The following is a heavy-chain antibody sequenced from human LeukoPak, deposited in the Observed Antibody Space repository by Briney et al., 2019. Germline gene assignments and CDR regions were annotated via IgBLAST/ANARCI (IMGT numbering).Heavy chain of an antibody. CDR1: GFTFSTYS. J-gene: IGHJ3*02. CDR2: ITPSGSYI. Sequence: GGSLRLSCAASGFTFSTYSMKRVRQAPGKGLEWVSSITPSGSYIYYATSVKGRFTISRDNAKNSLYLQMNSLRAEHTAVYYCAIYFSSGSIWGQGTMVTVSS. V-gene: IGHV3-21*01. CDR3: AIYFSSGSI. D-gene: IGHD2-15*01.